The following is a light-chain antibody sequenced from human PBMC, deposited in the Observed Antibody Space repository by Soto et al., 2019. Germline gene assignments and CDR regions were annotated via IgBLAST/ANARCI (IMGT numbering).Light chain of an antibody. CDR3: AAWDDSLNAWV. J-gene: IGLJ3*02. CDR2: TNN. V-gene: IGLV1-44*01. CDR1: SSNIGPNT. Sequence: QLVLTQPPSASGTPGQRVTISCSGSSSNIGPNTVNWYQQLPGTAPKLLIYTNNQRPSGVPDRFSGSKSGTSASLAFSGLQSEDEADYYCAAWDDSLNAWVFGGGTQLTVL.